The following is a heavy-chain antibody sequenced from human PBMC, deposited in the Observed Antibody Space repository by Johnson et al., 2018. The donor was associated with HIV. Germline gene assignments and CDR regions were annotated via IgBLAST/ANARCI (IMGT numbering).Heavy chain of an antibody. J-gene: IGHJ3*02. V-gene: IGHV3-30*18. D-gene: IGHD2/OR15-2a*01. CDR1: GFTVSSNY. CDR2: ISNDGSNK. Sequence: MQLVESGGGLVQPGGSLRLSCAASGFTVSSNYMSWVRQAPGEGLEWVTFISNDGSNKYYAAYVRGRFTIYRDNSKNTLYLQMTRLRAEDTAVYYCAKAIGDAFDIWGQGTMVTVSS. CDR3: AKAIGDAFDI.